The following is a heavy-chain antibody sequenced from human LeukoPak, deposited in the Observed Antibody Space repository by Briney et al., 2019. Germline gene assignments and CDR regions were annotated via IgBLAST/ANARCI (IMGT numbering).Heavy chain of an antibody. V-gene: IGHV1-46*01. J-gene: IGHJ4*02. CDR1: GGTFSSYA. CDR3: ARVGERWLQFSYFDY. Sequence: ASVKVSCKASGGTFSSYAISWVRQAPGQGLEWMGIINPSGGSTSYAQKFQGRVTMTRDTSTSTVYMELSSLRSEDTAVYYCARVGERWLQFSYFDYWGQGTLVTVSS. CDR2: INPSGGST. D-gene: IGHD5-24*01.